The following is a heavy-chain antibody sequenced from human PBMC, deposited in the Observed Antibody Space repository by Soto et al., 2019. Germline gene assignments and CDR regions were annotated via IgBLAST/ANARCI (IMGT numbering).Heavy chain of an antibody. D-gene: IGHD6-6*01. J-gene: IGHJ4*02. CDR2: IWYDGSNK. Sequence: GGSLRLSCAASGFTFSSYGMHWVRQAPGKGLEWVAVIWYDGSNKYYADSVKGRFTISRDNSKNTLYLQMNSLRAEDTAVYYCARDSTGLAARPRGVFDYWGQGTLVTVSS. CDR3: ARDSTGLAARPRGVFDY. V-gene: IGHV3-33*01. CDR1: GFTFSSYG.